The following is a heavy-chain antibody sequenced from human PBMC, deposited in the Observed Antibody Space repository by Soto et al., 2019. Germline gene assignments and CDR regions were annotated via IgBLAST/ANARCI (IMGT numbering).Heavy chain of an antibody. Sequence: QVQLVESGGGVVQPGRSLRLSCAASGFTFSSYGMHWVRQAPGKGLEWVAVIWYDGSNKYYADSVKGRFTISRDNSKNTLYLQTNSLRAEDTAVYYCARDVFLPAAGTYYYYMDVWGKGTTVTVSS. CDR3: ARDVFLPAAGTYYYYMDV. CDR1: GFTFSSYG. D-gene: IGHD6-13*01. J-gene: IGHJ6*03. V-gene: IGHV3-33*01. CDR2: IWYDGSNK.